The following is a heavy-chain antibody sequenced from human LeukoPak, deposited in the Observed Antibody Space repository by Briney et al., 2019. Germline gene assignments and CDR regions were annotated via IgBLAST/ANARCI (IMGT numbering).Heavy chain of an antibody. D-gene: IGHD4/OR15-4a*01. Sequence: GGSLRLSCAASGFTFKVYNMNGVRGARGRGLEGVAYISSSGHYIYYAKSVKGRFTISRDNAKDSLFLQMNSLRPEHTAVYYCAREKNRVVLTAPLQYWGQGTLVTVSS. CDR1: GFTFKVYN. V-gene: IGHV3-21*01. CDR3: AREKNRVVLTAPLQY. CDR2: ISSSGHYI. J-gene: IGHJ4*02.